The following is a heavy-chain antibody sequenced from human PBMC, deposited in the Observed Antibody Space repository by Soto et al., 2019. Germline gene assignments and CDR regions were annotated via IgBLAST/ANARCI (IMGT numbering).Heavy chain of an antibody. V-gene: IGHV4-59*01. Sequence: SETLAITCSVSGGSISSGYWTWIRQPPGKGLEWIGYIYYGGSINYNPSLKSRVIISVDTAKNQFSLRLSSVSAADTAVYYCTGAYYDVSGYSLDPWGQGTXVT. J-gene: IGHJ5*02. CDR1: GGSISSGY. D-gene: IGHD3-22*01. CDR2: IYYGGSI. CDR3: TGAYYDVSGYSLDP.